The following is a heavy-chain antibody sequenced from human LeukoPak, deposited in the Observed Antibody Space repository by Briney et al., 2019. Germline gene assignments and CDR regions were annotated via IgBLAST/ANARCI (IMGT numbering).Heavy chain of an antibody. V-gene: IGHV3-7*01. CDR2: IKQDGSLK. J-gene: IGHJ3*02. Sequence: GGSLRLSCAASGFNFNRDWMIWVRQAPGKGLEWVANIKQDGSLKYYADSVKGRFTISRDNAKNSLYLQMNSLRAEDTAVYYCTRDESPSDSSGYYDAFDIWGQGTMVTVSS. CDR3: TRDESPSDSSGYYDAFDI. D-gene: IGHD3-22*01. CDR1: GFNFNRDW.